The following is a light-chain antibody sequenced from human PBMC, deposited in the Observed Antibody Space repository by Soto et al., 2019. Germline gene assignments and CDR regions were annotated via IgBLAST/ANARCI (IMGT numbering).Light chain of an antibody. CDR1: SSNIGAGYD. V-gene: IGLV1-40*01. CDR2: GNT. CDR3: AAWDDSLSAYV. J-gene: IGLJ1*01. Sequence: QSVLTQPPSVSGAPGQRVTISCTGSSSNIGAGYDVHWYQQLPGTAPKVLIFGNTNRPSGVPDRFSGSKSGTSASLAITGLQAEDEADYYCAAWDDSLSAYVFGTGTKLTVL.